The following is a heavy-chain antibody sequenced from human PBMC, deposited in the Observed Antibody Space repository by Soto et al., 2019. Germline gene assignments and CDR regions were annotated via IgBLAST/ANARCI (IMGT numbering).Heavy chain of an antibody. V-gene: IGHV3-53*01. CDR1: FFIVLVNY. CDR3: AIPMAAGGPAGDP. CDR2: IYSGGST. D-gene: IGHD6-13*01. Sequence: LRLSCPASFFIVLVNYISWVRQAPGNGLEWVSVIYSGGSTYYADSVKGRFTISRDNSKNTLYLQMNSLRAEDTAVYYGAIPMAAGGPAGDPRGQGPRVPF. J-gene: IGHJ4*02.